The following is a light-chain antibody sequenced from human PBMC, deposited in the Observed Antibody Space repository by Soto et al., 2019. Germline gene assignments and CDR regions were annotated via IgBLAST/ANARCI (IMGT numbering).Light chain of an antibody. CDR1: QAISNY. CDR3: QQSYSPPWT. Sequence: DTHMTQSPYSLSASVGHRGTITCRESQAISNYFNWYQQQPGNAPNLLLYAASSLKSGVPSRFSGSESETDFTLTISSLQPEDFANYSCQQSYSPPWTFGQGTKVDIK. CDR2: AAS. V-gene: IGKV1-39*01. J-gene: IGKJ1*01.